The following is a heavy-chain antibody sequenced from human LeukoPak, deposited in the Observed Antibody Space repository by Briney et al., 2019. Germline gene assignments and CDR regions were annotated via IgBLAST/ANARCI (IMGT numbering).Heavy chain of an antibody. Sequence: SETLSLTCTVSGHSLSSGFYWGWIRQPPGKGLEWIGSIYHSGSTYYNPSLKSRVTMSVDKSKNQFSLKLSSVTAADTAVYYCARVTSWSAFDIWGQGTMVTVSS. V-gene: IGHV4-38-2*02. D-gene: IGHD1-1*01. CDR1: GHSLSSGFY. CDR3: ARVTSWSAFDI. J-gene: IGHJ3*02. CDR2: IYHSGST.